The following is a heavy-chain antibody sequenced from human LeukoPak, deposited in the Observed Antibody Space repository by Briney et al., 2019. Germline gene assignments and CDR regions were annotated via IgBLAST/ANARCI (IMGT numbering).Heavy chain of an antibody. V-gene: IGHV3-30*18. D-gene: IGHD3-10*01. CDR3: AKSEDYYGSGIYYRS. Sequence: VRRAIRKEMEWVEVISYDGSNKYYADSVKGRFTLSRDNSKNTLYLQMNSLRAEDTALYYCAKSEDYYGSGIYYRSWGQGTLVTVSS. J-gene: IGHJ4*02. CDR2: ISYDGSNK.